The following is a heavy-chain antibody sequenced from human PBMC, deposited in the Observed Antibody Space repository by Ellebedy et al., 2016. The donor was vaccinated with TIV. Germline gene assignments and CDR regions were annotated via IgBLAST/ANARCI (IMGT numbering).Heavy chain of an antibody. CDR1: GGAISSSSYY. J-gene: IGHJ4*02. CDR3: ARDLLGFGELIQRAPGDC. Sequence: MPSETLSLTCTVSGGAISSSSYYWGWIRQPPGKGLEWIGTIFHTGSTYYNPSLKSRVTISVDTSKNQFSLRLSSVTAADTAVYYCARDLLGFGELIQRAPGDCWGQGTLVTVSS. CDR2: IFHTGST. V-gene: IGHV4-39*07. D-gene: IGHD3-10*01.